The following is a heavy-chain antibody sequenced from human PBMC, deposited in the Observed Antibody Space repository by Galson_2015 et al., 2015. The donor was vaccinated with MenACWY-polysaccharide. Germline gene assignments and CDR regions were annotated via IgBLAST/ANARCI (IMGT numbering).Heavy chain of an antibody. CDR1: GGSISSGDSY. CDR3: ASLPLGNCGSVSCYGYFHH. V-gene: IGHV4-30-4*01. CDR2: IYYSGRT. D-gene: IGHD2-2*01. J-gene: IGHJ1*01. Sequence: TLSLTCTVSGGSISSGDSYWRWIRPSPGKGLAWIGYIYYSGRTNYSPSLKSRATVSLDTSKNQFSLKLSFVTAADTAVYYCASLPLGNCGSVSCYGYFHHWGQGTLVTVSS.